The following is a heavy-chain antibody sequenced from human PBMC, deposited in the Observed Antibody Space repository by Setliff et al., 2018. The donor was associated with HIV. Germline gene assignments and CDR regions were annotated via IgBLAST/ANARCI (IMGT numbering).Heavy chain of an antibody. CDR2: IRSKAYGGTT. J-gene: IGHJ4*02. V-gene: IGHV3-49*04. CDR3: TSAFADYFDY. Sequence: GGSLRLSCTASGFTFGDYAMSWVRQAPGKGLEWVGFIRSKAYGGTTEYAASVKGRFTISRDDSKSIAYLQMNSLKTEDTAVYYCTSAFADYFDYWGQGTLVTVSS. CDR1: GFTFGDYA.